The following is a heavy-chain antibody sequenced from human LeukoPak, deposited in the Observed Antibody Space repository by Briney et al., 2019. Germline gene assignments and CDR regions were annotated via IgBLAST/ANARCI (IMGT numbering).Heavy chain of an antibody. V-gene: IGHV4-59*01. CDR3: ARCIMDAFDI. CDR1: GGSISSYY. D-gene: IGHD3-16*01. Sequence: PSETLSLTCTVSGGSISSYYWSWIRQPPGKGLGWIGYIYYSGSTNYNPSLKSRVTISVDTSKNQFSLKLSSVTAADTAVYYCARCIMDAFDIWGQGTMVTVSS. J-gene: IGHJ3*02. CDR2: IYYSGST.